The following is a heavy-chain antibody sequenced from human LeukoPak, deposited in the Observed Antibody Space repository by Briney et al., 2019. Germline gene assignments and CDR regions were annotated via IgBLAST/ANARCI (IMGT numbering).Heavy chain of an antibody. CDR1: GYTFTSYD. V-gene: IGHV1-8*01. CDR2: MNPNSGNT. D-gene: IGHD2-2*01. CDR3: ARGLRDCSSTSCSYYFDY. J-gene: IGHJ4*02. Sequence: ASVKVSCKASGYTFTSYDIHWVRQATGQGLEWMGWMNPNSGNTGYAQKFQGRVTMTRNTSISTAYMELSSLRSEDTAVYYCARGLRDCSSTSCSYYFDYWGQGTLVTVSS.